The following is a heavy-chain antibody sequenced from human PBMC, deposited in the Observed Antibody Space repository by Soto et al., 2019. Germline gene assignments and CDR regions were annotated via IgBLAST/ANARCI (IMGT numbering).Heavy chain of an antibody. J-gene: IGHJ4*02. V-gene: IGHV3-30*04. Sequence: QVQLVESGGGVVQPGRSLSLSCAASGFTFSDYPMHWVRQAPGKGLEWVAVISYDGRVKYYVDSVKGQFTISRDDSKNTLYLQMNSLRVDDTAVYYCARDFIVGAPDYFDYWGQGTLVTVSS. D-gene: IGHD1-26*01. CDR1: GFTFSDYP. CDR3: ARDFIVGAPDYFDY. CDR2: ISYDGRVK.